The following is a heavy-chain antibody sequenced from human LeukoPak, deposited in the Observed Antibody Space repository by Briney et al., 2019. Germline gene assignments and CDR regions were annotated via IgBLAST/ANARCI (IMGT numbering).Heavy chain of an antibody. J-gene: IGHJ4*02. CDR2: IKQDGSEK. CDR1: GFTFSSYG. D-gene: IGHD2/OR15-2a*01. V-gene: IGHV3-7*01. Sequence: GGSLRLSCAASGFTFSSYGMHWVRQAPGKGLEWVANIKQDGSEKYYVDSVKGRFTISRDNAKNSLYLQMNSLRTEDTAMYYCARGPTRANSSDYWGQGTLVTVSS. CDR3: ARGPTRANSSDY.